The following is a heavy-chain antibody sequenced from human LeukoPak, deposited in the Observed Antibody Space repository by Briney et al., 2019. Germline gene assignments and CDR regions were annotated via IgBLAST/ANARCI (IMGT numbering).Heavy chain of an antibody. CDR2: IYYSGST. CDR1: GDSISSTNYY. Sequence: SETLSLTCTVSGDSISSTNYYWGWIRQPPGKGLEWIGSIYYSGSTFNNPSLKSRVTISVDTSKNQFSLKVSSVTAADTAVYYCARDSASLFDYWGQGTLVTVSS. CDR3: ARDSASLFDY. J-gene: IGHJ4*02. V-gene: IGHV4-39*07. D-gene: IGHD2-2*01.